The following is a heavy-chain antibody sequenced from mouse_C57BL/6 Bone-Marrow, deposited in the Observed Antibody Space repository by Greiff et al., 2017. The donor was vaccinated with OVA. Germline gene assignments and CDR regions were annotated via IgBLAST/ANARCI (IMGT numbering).Heavy chain of an antibody. J-gene: IGHJ2*01. CDR1: GYTFTSYW. CDR2: IDPSDSYT. D-gene: IGHD1-1*01. CDR3: ASQVITTVIATYYFDF. Sequence: QVQLQQSGAELVKPGASVKLSCKASGYTFTSYWMHWVKQRPGQGLEWIGEIDPSDSYTNYNQKFKGKATLTVDTSSSTAYMQLSSLTFEDSAVYYCASQVITTVIATYYFDFWGQGTTLTVSS. V-gene: IGHV1-50*01.